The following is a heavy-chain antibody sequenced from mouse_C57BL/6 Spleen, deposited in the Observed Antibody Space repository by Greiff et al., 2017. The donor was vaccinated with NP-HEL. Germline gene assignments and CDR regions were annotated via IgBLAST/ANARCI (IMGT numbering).Heavy chain of an antibody. CDR1: GYTFTSYW. CDR3: ARSKSYYSNYYAMDY. J-gene: IGHJ4*01. Sequence: QVQLKQPGTELVKPGASVKLSCKASGYTFTSYWMHWVKQRPGQGLEWIGNINPSNGGTNYNEKFKSKATLTVDKSSSTAYMQLSSLTSEDSAVYYCARSKSYYSNYYAMDYWGQGTSVTVSS. CDR2: INPSNGGT. V-gene: IGHV1-53*01. D-gene: IGHD2-5*01.